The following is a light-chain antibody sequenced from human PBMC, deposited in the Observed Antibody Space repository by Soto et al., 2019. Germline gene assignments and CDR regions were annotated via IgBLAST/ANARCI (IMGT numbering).Light chain of an antibody. V-gene: IGKV1-5*03. CDR1: QSISSW. CDR2: KAS. J-gene: IGKJ3*01. Sequence: DIQMTQSPSTLSASVGDRVAITCRASQSISSWLAWYQQKPGKAPKLLIYKASTLESGVPSRFSGSGSGTDFILTISSLQPDDFATYYCQQYSDYFPFTFGPGTKVDIK. CDR3: QQYSDYFPFT.